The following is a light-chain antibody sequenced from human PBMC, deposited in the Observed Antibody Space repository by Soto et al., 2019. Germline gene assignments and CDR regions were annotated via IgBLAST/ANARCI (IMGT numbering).Light chain of an antibody. V-gene: IGKV1-33*01. CDR2: DAS. J-gene: IGKJ2*01. CDR1: QGISNY. Sequence: DIQMTQSPSSLSASVGDRVTITCQASQGISNYLNWYQQKPGKAPKLLIYDASNLETGVPSRFSGGGSGTDYTFTISSVQPEDVGTYYCQQYHNLPPYTFGQGTKLKI. CDR3: QQYHNLPPYT.